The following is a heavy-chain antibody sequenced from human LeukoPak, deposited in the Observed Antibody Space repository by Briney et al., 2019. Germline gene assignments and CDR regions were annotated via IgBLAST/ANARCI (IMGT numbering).Heavy chain of an antibody. D-gene: IGHD1-1*01. J-gene: IGHJ3*02. CDR3: AKDRVRDNGWNFDM. Sequence: GGSLRLSCAASGFTFTTYTISWVRQAPGKGLEGVSSIYGDASKTFYADSVRGRFTISRDSSKSMVYLQMNGLRVDDTALYYCAKDRVRDNGWNFDMWGQGTMVIVSA. CDR2: IYGDASKT. V-gene: IGHV3-23*01. CDR1: GFTFTTYT.